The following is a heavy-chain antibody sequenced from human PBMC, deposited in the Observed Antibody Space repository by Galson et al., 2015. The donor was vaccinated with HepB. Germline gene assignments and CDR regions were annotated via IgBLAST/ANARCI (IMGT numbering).Heavy chain of an antibody. J-gene: IGHJ3*02. D-gene: IGHD2-2*01. CDR3: AYPAAAIDAFDI. CDR2: ISYDGSNK. Sequence: SLRLSCAASGFTFSSYAIHWVRQAPGKELEWVAVISYDGSNKYYADSVKGRFTISRDNSKNTLYPQMNSLRAEDTAVYYCAYPAAAIDAFDIWGQGTMVTVSS. CDR1: GFTFSSYA. V-gene: IGHV3-30-3*01.